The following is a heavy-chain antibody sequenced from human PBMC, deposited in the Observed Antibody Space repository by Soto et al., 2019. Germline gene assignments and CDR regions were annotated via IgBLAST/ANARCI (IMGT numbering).Heavy chain of an antibody. D-gene: IGHD3-22*01. CDR1: GDTFSSYA. CDR2: IIPIFGTA. CDR3: ARDGSGYRSRASPMDV. V-gene: IGHV1-69*01. J-gene: IGHJ6*02. Sequence: QVQLVQSGAEVKKPGSSVKVSCKASGDTFSSYAIGWVRQAPGQGLEWMGGIIPIFGTANYAQKFQGRVTITADESTSTAYMELSSLRSEDTAGYYCARDGSGYRSRASPMDVWGQGTTVTVSS.